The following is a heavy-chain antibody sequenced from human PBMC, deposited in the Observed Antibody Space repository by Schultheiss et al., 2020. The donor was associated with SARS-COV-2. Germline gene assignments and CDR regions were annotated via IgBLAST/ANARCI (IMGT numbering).Heavy chain of an antibody. V-gene: IGHV3-73*01. CDR3: ARDVDSYGMDV. CDR1: GFTFSGSA. CDR2: IRSKANSYAT. D-gene: IGHD3-10*02. J-gene: IGHJ6*02. Sequence: GGSLRLSCAASGFTFSGSAMHWVRQASGKGLEWVGRIRSKANSYATAYAASVKGRFTISRDDSKNTAYLQMNSLKTEDTAVYYCARDVDSYGMDVWGQGTTVTVSS.